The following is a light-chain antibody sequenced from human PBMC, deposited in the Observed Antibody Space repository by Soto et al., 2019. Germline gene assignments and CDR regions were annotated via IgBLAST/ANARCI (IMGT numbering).Light chain of an antibody. Sequence: QPVLTQPPSASASLGASVTLTCTLSSGYSNYKVDWYQQRPGKGPRFVMRVGTGGIVGSKGDGSPDRFSVLGSGLNRYLTIKNIQEEDESDYHCGADHGSGSNFVVFGGGTKVTVL. CDR2: VGTGGIVG. CDR1: SGYSNYK. J-gene: IGLJ2*01. CDR3: GADHGSGSNFVV. V-gene: IGLV9-49*01.